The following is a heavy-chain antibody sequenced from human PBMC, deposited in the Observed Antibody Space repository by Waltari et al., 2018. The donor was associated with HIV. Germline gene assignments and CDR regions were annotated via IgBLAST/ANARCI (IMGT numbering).Heavy chain of an antibody. CDR1: GDNLSNDRAA. CDR3: VRDGPHDGYIGYFDY. D-gene: IGHD2-21*01. J-gene: IGHJ4*02. Sequence: QVQPQQSAPGLVRPSQPLSLTCAISGDNLSNDRAAWNWIRQSPSRGLEWLGRTYYRTKWFNDYAGSVSGRININPDTSKNQFSLQLNSVTPDDTAVYFCVRDGPHDGYIGYFDYWGQGSLVTVSS. CDR2: TYYRTKWFN. V-gene: IGHV6-1*01.